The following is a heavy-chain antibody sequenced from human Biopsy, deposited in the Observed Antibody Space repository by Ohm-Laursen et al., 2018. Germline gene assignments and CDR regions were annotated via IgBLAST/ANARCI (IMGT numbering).Heavy chain of an antibody. CDR2: IHYSGNT. J-gene: IGHJ6*02. D-gene: IGHD5-12*01. Sequence: TLSLTCTVSGVSINTGGYYWTWIRQPPGTGLEWIGYIHYSGNTLYNPSLKSRLTISVDTSRNQFSLKLTSVTAADTAIYYCARGSGYFKLDVWGQGTTVTVSS. V-gene: IGHV4-31*03. CDR3: ARGSGYFKLDV. CDR1: GVSINTGGYY.